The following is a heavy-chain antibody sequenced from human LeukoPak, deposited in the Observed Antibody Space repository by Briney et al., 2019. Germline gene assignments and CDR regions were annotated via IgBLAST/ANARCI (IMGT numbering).Heavy chain of an antibody. CDR3: AVSNTTRSYYDFWSGYYSYNWFDP. J-gene: IGHJ5*02. D-gene: IGHD3-3*01. Sequence: TGESLKISCKGSGYSFTSYWIGWVRQMPGKGLEWMGIIYPGDSDTRYSPSFQGQVTISADKSISTAHLQWSSLKASDTAMYYCAVSNTTRSYYDFWSGYYSYNWFDPWGQGTLVTVSS. CDR1: GYSFTSYW. V-gene: IGHV5-51*01. CDR2: IYPGDSDT.